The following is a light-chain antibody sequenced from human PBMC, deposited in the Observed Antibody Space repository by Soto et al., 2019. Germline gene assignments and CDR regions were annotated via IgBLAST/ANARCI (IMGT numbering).Light chain of an antibody. J-gene: IGKJ2*01. CDR3: QQYDSSQYT. Sequence: EIVLTQSPATLSLSAGERATITCRASQSVSSSYLAWYQQKPGQAPTLLIYGASSRTTGFPDRFSGSGSGTDFTLTISRLEPEDFAVYYCQQYDSSQYTLGQGTKLEIK. CDR1: QSVSSSY. CDR2: GAS. V-gene: IGKV3-20*01.